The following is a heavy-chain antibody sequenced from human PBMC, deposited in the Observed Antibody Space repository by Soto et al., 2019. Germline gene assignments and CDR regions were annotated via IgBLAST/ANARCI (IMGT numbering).Heavy chain of an antibody. V-gene: IGHV1-18*01. CDR1: GYTFTNSG. J-gene: IGHJ3*02. CDR3: ARVLAFGVVIIGAFDI. CDR2: ISAYNGNT. Sequence: GASVKVSCKASGYTFTNSGISWVRQAPGQGLEWMGWISAYNGNTNYAQKLQGRVTMTTDTSTSTAYMELRSLRSDDTAVYYCARVLAFGVVIIGAFDIWGQGTMVTVSS. D-gene: IGHD3-3*01.